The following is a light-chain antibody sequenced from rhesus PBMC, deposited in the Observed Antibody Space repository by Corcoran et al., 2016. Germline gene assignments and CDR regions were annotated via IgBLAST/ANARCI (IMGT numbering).Light chain of an antibody. CDR1: ENVNNY. CDR2: KAS. CDR3: QHGYGTPLT. Sequence: DIQMTQSPSSLSASVGDRVTITCRASENVNNYLNWYQQKPGKAPTFRIYKASTLQSGVPSRLSGRGSGTDYTFTISSLQPEDVATYYCQHGYGTPLTFGGGTKVEIK. V-gene: IGKV1-74*01. J-gene: IGKJ4*01.